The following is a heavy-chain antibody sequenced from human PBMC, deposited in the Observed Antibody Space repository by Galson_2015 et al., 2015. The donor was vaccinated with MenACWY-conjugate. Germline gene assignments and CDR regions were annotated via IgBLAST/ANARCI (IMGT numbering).Heavy chain of an antibody. V-gene: IGHV3-43*01. CDR1: GFTFTDYS. J-gene: IGHJ4*02. CDR2: IDRDGGKT. D-gene: IGHD6-13*01. Sequence: SLRLSCAVSGFTFTDYSMHWVRQAPGKGLEWVSLIDRDGGKTYYADSVRGRFSISRDNSKNSLYLQMNSLRTEDTALYYCAKETVFTAWVSFDSWGQGTLVTVSS. CDR3: AKETVFTAWVSFDS.